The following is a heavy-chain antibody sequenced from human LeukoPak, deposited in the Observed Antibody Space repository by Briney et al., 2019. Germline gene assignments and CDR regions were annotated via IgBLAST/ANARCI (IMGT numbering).Heavy chain of an antibody. D-gene: IGHD1-1*01. J-gene: IGHJ4*02. CDR2: IYPGDSDT. CDR1: GYTFTYYW. V-gene: IGHV5-51*01. CDR3: ARQQIQQLGPHFDS. Sequence: GESLKISCNASGYTFTYYWLAWVRQMPGKGLEWMGVIYPGDSDTRYNPSFQGQVTISADKSIGTTYLQRSSLKGSDSAMYYCARQQIQQLGPHFDSWGQGTLVTVSS.